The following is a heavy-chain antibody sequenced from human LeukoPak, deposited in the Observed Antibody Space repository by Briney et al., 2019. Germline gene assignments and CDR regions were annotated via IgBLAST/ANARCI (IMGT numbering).Heavy chain of an antibody. CDR2: INHSGST. Sequence: SETLSLTCAVYGGSFSGYYWSWIRQPPGKGLEWIGEINHSGSTNYNPSLKSRVTISVDTSKNQFSLKLSSATAADTAVYYCARGERLNTMTQGGCAFDIWGQGTMVTVSS. J-gene: IGHJ3*02. CDR1: GGSFSGYY. V-gene: IGHV4-34*01. D-gene: IGHD3-22*01. CDR3: ARGERLNTMTQGGCAFDI.